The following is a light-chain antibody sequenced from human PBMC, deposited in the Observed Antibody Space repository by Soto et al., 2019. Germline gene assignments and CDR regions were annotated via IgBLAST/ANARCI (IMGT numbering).Light chain of an antibody. CDR3: QQLNSYPPYT. CDR1: QGISSY. J-gene: IGKJ2*01. Sequence: IQLTQSPSSLSASVGDRVTITCRASQGISSYLAWYQQKPGKAPKLLIYAASTFQSGVPSRFSGSGSATDFTLTISSLQPEDFATYYCQQLNSYPPYTFGQGTKLEIK. V-gene: IGKV1-9*01. CDR2: AAS.